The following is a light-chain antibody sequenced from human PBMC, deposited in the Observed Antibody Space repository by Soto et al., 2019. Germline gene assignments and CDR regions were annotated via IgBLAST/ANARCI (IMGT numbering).Light chain of an antibody. J-gene: IGKJ1*01. CDR3: KHYNIYSET. Sequence: DIQMTQSPSTLSASEGDRVTITCRASQSISSWLAWYQQKPGKAPKILIYKASILESGVPSRFSGSGSGTEFTLTISSLQPDDFATYYCKHYNIYSETFGQGTKV. CDR2: KAS. CDR1: QSISSW. V-gene: IGKV1-5*03.